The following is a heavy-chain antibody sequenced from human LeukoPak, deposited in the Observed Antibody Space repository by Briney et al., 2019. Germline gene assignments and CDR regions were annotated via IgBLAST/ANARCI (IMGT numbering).Heavy chain of an antibody. J-gene: IGHJ4*02. CDR3: ARVRSSGWSGFDY. CDR1: GYSISSGFY. D-gene: IGHD6-19*01. V-gene: IGHV4-38-2*02. CDR2: VYHGGSS. Sequence: SETLSLTCTVSGYSISSGFYWGWIRQPPGKGLEWIGNVYHGGSSYYNPSLKSRVTISVDTSKNQFSLNLYSVTAADTAVYYCARVRSSGWSGFDYWGQGTLVTASS.